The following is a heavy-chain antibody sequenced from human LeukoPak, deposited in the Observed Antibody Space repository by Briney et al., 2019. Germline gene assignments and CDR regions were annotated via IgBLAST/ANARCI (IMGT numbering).Heavy chain of an antibody. CDR3: ARDKGGYESGY. V-gene: IGHV3-64*01. CDR1: GFTFSSYA. D-gene: IGHD5-12*01. Sequence: PGGSLRLSCAASGFTFSSYAMHWVRQAPGKGLEYVSAISSNGGSTYYANSVKGRFTISRDNSKNTLYLQMGSLRAEDMAVYYCARDKGGYESGYWGQGTLVTVSS. J-gene: IGHJ4*02. CDR2: ISSNGGST.